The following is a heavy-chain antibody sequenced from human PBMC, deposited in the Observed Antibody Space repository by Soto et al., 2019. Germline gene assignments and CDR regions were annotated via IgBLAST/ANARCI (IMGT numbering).Heavy chain of an antibody. CDR3: ARESGTGFDY. CDR2: INPSGDST. Sequence: GASVKVSCKASGYTFTSYFLHWVRLAPGQGLEWMGIINPSGDSTTYAQKFQGRVTMTRDTSTSTVYMELSSLRSEDTAVFYCARESGTGFDYWGQGTLVTVSS. CDR1: GYTFTSYF. D-gene: IGHD1-1*01. J-gene: IGHJ4*02. V-gene: IGHV1-46*01.